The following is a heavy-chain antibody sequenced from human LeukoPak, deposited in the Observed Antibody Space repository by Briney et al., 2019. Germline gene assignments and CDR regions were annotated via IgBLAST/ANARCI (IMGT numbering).Heavy chain of an antibody. D-gene: IGHD6-13*01. V-gene: IGHV4-34*01. J-gene: IGHJ1*01. CDR2: ITHRGST. Sequence: PSETLSLTCGVYGGSFSGHFYSWIRQPPGKGLEWIGEITHRGSTNYNPSLKSRVAMSVDTSKNHFSLNLTSVTAADTAIYYCARALAVAVINWGQGTLVTVSS. CDR3: ARALAVAVIN. CDR1: GGSFSGHF.